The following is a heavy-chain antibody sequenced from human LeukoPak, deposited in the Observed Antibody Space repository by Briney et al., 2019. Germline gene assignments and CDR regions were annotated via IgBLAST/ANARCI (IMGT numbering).Heavy chain of an antibody. CDR3: ARDLGQYYDTSDNWFDP. J-gene: IGHJ5*02. D-gene: IGHD3-22*01. CDR2: INSDGINT. CDR1: GFTLSGSA. V-gene: IGHV3-74*01. Sequence: GGSLRLSCAASGFTLSGSAMHWVRQAPGKGLVWVSRINSDGINTSYADSVKGRFTISRDNAKNTLNLQMNSLRAEDTAVYYCARDLGQYYDTSDNWFDPWGQGTLVTVSS.